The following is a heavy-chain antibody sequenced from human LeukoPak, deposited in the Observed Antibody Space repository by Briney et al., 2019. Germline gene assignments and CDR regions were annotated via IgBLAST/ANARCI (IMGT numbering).Heavy chain of an antibody. J-gene: IGHJ5*01. V-gene: IGHV4-59*01. D-gene: IGHD1-1*01. CDR2: IHYSGNT. CDR1: GGSISTYY. CDR3: AREGTAGTNLNWFDS. Sequence: SETLSLTCSVSGGSISTYYWSWIRQPPGKGLEWIGYIHYSGNTNYNPSLKSRVTISVDTSKNQFSLKVSSVIAADTAVYYCAREGTAGTNLNWFDSWGQGTLVTVSS.